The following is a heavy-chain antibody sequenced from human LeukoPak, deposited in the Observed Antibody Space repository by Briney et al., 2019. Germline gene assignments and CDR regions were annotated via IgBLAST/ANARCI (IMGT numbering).Heavy chain of an antibody. Sequence: GGSLRLSCAASGFTLDDYAMHWVRQAPGKGLEWVSGISWNSGSIGYADSVKGRFTISRDNAKNSLYLQMNSLRAEDTALYYCAKAFYGDPAFDYWGQGTLVTVSS. CDR1: GFTLDDYA. CDR2: ISWNSGSI. V-gene: IGHV3-9*01. D-gene: IGHD4-17*01. J-gene: IGHJ4*02. CDR3: AKAFYGDPAFDY.